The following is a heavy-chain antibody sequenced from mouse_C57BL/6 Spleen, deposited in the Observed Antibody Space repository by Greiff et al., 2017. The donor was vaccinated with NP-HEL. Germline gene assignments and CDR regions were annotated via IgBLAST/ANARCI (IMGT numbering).Heavy chain of an antibody. CDR2: IYPRSGNT. J-gene: IGHJ4*01. Sequence: VQLQQSGAELARPGASVKLSCKASGYTFTSYGISWVKQRTGQGLEWIGEIYPRSGNTYYNEKFKGKATLTADKSSSTAYMELRSLTSEDSAVYFCARLDYGNYDYYAMDYWGQGTSVTVSS. V-gene: IGHV1-81*01. CDR1: GYTFTSYG. CDR3: ARLDYGNYDYYAMDY. D-gene: IGHD2-1*01.